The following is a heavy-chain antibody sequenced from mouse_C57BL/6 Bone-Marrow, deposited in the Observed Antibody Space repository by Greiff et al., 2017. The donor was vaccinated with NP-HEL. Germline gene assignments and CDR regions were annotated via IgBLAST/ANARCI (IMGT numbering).Heavy chain of an antibody. V-gene: IGHV1-64*01. D-gene: IGHD4-1*01. CDR1: GYTFTSYW. CDR2: IHPNSGST. J-gene: IGHJ4*01. CDR3: ARYWDWNAMDY. Sequence: VQLQQPGAELVKPGASVKLSCKASGYTFTSYWMHWVKQRPGQGLEWIGMIHPNSGSTNYNEKLKSKATLTVDKSSSTAYMQLSSLTSEDSAVYYCARYWDWNAMDYWGQGTSVTVSS.